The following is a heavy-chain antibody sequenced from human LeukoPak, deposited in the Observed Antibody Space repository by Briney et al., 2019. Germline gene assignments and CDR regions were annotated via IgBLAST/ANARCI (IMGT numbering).Heavy chain of an antibody. CDR2: IYYSGST. D-gene: IGHD3-16*01. Sequence: PSETLSLTCTVSGGSISSSSYYWGWIRQPPGKGLEWIGYIYYSGSTNYNPSLKSRVTISVDTSKNQFSLKLSSVTAADTAVYYCAGTVSWGAYFDYWGQGTLVTVSS. V-gene: IGHV4-61*05. J-gene: IGHJ4*02. CDR3: AGTVSWGAYFDY. CDR1: GGSISSSSYY.